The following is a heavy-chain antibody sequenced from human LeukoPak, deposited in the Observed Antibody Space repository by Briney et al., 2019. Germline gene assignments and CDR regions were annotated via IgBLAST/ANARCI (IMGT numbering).Heavy chain of an antibody. Sequence: SVKVSCKASGGTFSSYAISWVRQAPGQGLEWMGGIIPIFGTANYAQKFQGRVTTTADESTSTAYMELSSLRSEDTAVYYCARGFRSYDSSGYPRVDFDYWGQGTLVTVSS. D-gene: IGHD3-22*01. V-gene: IGHV1-69*13. J-gene: IGHJ4*02. CDR2: IIPIFGTA. CDR3: ARGFRSYDSSGYPRVDFDY. CDR1: GGTFSSYA.